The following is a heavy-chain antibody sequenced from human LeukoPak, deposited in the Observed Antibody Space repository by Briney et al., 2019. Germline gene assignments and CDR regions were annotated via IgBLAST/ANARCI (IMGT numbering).Heavy chain of an antibody. CDR1: GVTFSNYG. Sequence: GGSLRLSCAASGVTFSNYGMNWVRQAPGMGLEWVSAISDSGSDTYYADSVKGRFTISRDNSKNTLYLQMNSLRAEDTAVYYCAKRVPYSSSSVYFDYWGQGTLVIVSS. D-gene: IGHD6-6*01. V-gene: IGHV3-23*01. CDR3: AKRVPYSSSSVYFDY. J-gene: IGHJ4*02. CDR2: ISDSGSDT.